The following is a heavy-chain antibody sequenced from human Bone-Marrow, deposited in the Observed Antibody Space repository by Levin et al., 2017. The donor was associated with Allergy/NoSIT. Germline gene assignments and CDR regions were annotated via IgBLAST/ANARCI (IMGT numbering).Heavy chain of an antibody. V-gene: IGHV3-48*01. CDR3: ARDNTHFYGMDV. Sequence: GGSLRLSCAASAFTFSDYSMNWVRQAPGKGLEWVSFISSSSGTIFYSDSVKGRFTISRDNAQNTVYLQMNSLRAEDTALYYCARDNTHFYGMDVWGQGTTVTVSS. D-gene: IGHD2-2*02. CDR1: AFTFSDYS. CDR2: ISSSSGTI. J-gene: IGHJ6*02.